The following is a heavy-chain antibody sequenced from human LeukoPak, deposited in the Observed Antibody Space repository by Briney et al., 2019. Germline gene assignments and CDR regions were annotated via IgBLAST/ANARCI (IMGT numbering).Heavy chain of an antibody. D-gene: IGHD6-19*01. CDR3: ARHGSSGWYGIDY. J-gene: IGHJ4*02. Sequence: PSETLSLTCAVSGYSISSGHHWGRIRQPPGKGLEWIGSIYHSGSTYYNPSLKSRVTISVDTSKNQFSLKLSSVTAADTAVYYCARHGSSGWYGIDYWGQGTLVTVSS. V-gene: IGHV4-38-2*01. CDR2: IYHSGST. CDR1: GYSISSGHH.